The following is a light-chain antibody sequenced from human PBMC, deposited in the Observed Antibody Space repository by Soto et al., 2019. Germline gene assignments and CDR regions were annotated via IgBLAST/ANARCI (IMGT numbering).Light chain of an antibody. CDR2: GAS. CDR1: QGIASY. CDR3: QQTYSSQWT. J-gene: IGKJ1*01. Sequence: DIQMTQSPSSLSASLGDRVTITCRASQGIASYLNWYQQKPGMAPRLLIYGASSLQSGVPPRFSGSGSGTDFTLTINSLQPEDFATYSCQQTYSSQWTFGQGTKVEIK. V-gene: IGKV1-39*01.